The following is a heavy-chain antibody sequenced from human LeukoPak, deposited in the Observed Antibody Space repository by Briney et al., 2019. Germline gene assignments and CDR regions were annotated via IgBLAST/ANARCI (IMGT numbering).Heavy chain of an antibody. CDR3: AKDRAAYYDFWSGYDY. V-gene: IGHV3-30*18. J-gene: IGHJ4*02. CDR2: ISYDGSNK. D-gene: IGHD3-3*01. Sequence: PGGSLRLSCAASGFTFSSYSMNWVRQAPGKGLEWVAVISYDGSNKYYADSVKGRFTISRDNSKNTLYLQMNSLRAEDTAVYYCAKDRAAYYDFWSGYDYWGQGTLVTVSS. CDR1: GFTFSSYS.